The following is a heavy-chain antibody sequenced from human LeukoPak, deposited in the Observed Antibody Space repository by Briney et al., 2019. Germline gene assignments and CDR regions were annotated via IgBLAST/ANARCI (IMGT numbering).Heavy chain of an antibody. D-gene: IGHD5-12*01. J-gene: IGHJ4*02. CDR2: ISSSSSYT. CDR1: GFTFSDYY. CDR3: ARAHPPSGYDLGDFDY. Sequence: GGSLRLSCAASGFTFSDYYMSWIRQAPGKGLEWVSYISSSSSYTNYADSVKGRFTISRDNAKNSLYLQMNSLRAEDTAVCYCARAHPPSGYDLGDFDYWGQGTLVTVSS. V-gene: IGHV3-11*06.